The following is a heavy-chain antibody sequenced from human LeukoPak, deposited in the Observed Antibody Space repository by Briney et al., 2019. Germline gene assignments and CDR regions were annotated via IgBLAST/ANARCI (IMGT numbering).Heavy chain of an antibody. CDR1: GDSITSSNW. CDR2: IYYTGST. Sequence: SETLSLTCAVSGDSITSSNWWSWVRQPPGKGLEWIGSIYYTGSTYYNPSLKSRVTISVDTSKNQFSLKLSSVTAADTAVYYCARLHYGGNYGYYYYMDVWGKGTTVTISS. D-gene: IGHD4-23*01. J-gene: IGHJ6*03. V-gene: IGHV4-39*01. CDR3: ARLHYGGNYGYYYYMDV.